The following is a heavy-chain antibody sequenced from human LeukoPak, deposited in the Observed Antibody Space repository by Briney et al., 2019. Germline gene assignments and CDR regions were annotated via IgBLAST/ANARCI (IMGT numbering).Heavy chain of an antibody. CDR2: ISGSGDRT. J-gene: IGHJ5*02. CDR1: GLTFSNSA. CDR3: ATVGNNHYNWLDP. V-gene: IGHV3-23*01. D-gene: IGHD1-14*01. Sequence: GGSLRLSCAASGLTFSNSAMNGVRQAPGMGLDWVARISGSGDRTYYADSVKGRFTISRDNSRNTLYLQMNNLRAEDTAVYYCATVGNNHYNWLDPWGQGTLVTVSS.